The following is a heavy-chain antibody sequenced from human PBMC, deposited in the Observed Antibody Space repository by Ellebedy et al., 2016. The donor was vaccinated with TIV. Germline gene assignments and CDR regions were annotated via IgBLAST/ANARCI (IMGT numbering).Heavy chain of an antibody. D-gene: IGHD1-14*01. V-gene: IGHV3-30*03. CDR2: ISYDANNN. CDR3: VPLGNWEPPPVDK. CDR1: GFTFSSYD. Sequence: GESLKISCAASGFTFSSYDMHWVRQAPGKGLEWVALISYDANNNYYADSVKGRFTISRDNSKHTLYLQMNTLRPEDTAVYYCVPLGNWEPPPVDKWGQGTLVTVSS. J-gene: IGHJ4*02.